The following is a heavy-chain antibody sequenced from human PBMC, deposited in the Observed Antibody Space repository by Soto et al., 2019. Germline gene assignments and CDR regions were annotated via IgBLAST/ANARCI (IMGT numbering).Heavy chain of an antibody. Sequence: QVPLVASGGGVVQPARSLRLSCAASGFTFSSYGMHWVRQARGKGLEWVSVIWYYASNKYYPDSVTGRFTISRANTMNTLYLQINCPGADDTAVYYCARGGYCTSTGCYGAFEIWGQGTMVTVSS. CDR1: GFTFSSYG. V-gene: IGHV3-33*01. D-gene: IGHD2-2*01. J-gene: IGHJ3*02. CDR3: ARGGYCTSTGCYGAFEI. CDR2: IWYYASNK.